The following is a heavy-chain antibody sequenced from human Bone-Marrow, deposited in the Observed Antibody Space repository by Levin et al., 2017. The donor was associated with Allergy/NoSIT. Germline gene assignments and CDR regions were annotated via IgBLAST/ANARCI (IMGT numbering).Heavy chain of an antibody. CDR3: ARGVPWIPDAFDI. D-gene: IGHD5-18*01. V-gene: IGHV4-34*01. CDR2: INHSGST. CDR1: GGSFSGYY. J-gene: IGHJ3*02. Sequence: PSETLSLTCAVYGGSFSGYYWSWIRQPPGKGLEWIGEINHSGSTNYNPSLKSRVTISVDTSKNQFSLKLSSVTAADTAVYYCARGVPWIPDAFDIWGQGTMVTVSS.